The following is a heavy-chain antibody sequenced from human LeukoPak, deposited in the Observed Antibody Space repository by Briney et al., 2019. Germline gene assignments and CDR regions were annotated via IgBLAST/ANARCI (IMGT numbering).Heavy chain of an antibody. V-gene: IGHV1-18*01. J-gene: IGHJ4*02. CDR2: ISAYNGNT. CDR1: GYTFTSYG. CDR3: ARDNGPGYDILTGYYRCFDS. D-gene: IGHD3-9*01. Sequence: ASVKVSCKASGYTFTSYGISWVRQAPGQGLEWMGWISAYNGNTNYAQKLQGRVTMTTDTSTSTAYMELRSLRSDDTAVYYCARDNGPGYDILTGYYRCFDSWGQGTLVTVSS.